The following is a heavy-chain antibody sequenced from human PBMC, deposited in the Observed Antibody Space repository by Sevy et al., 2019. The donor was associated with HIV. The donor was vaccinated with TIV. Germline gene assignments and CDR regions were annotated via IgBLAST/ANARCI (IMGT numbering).Heavy chain of an antibody. V-gene: IGHV4-59*08. CDR1: GGSITSLY. Sequence: SETLSLTCTVSGGSITSLYWNWIRQPPGKGLEWIANIYYNGHINYNPSLKSRVTLSLNTPTNQFSLRLSSVTAADTAMYYCAGENAWGRGYSWGQGTLVTVSS. CDR2: IYYNGHI. CDR3: AGENAWGRGYS. J-gene: IGHJ4*02. D-gene: IGHD1-26*01.